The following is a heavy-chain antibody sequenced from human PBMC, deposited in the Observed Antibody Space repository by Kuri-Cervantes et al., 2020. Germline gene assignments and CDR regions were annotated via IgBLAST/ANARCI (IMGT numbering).Heavy chain of an antibody. CDR1: GFTFSSYD. CDR2: IGTAGDT. Sequence: GESLKISCAASGFTFSSYDMHWVRQATGKGLEWVSAIGTAGDTYYPGSAKGRFTISRENAKNSLYLQMNSLSAEDTAVYYCARASLENWNYGDYYYYGMDVWGQGTTVTVSS. D-gene: IGHD1-7*01. V-gene: IGHV3-13*01. CDR3: ARASLENWNYGDYYYYGMDV. J-gene: IGHJ6*02.